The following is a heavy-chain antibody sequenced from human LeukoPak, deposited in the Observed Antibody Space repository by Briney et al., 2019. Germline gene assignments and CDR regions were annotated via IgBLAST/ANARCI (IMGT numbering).Heavy chain of an antibody. J-gene: IGHJ6*02. V-gene: IGHV4-59*01. D-gene: IGHD3-10*02. CDR1: GGSISSYY. CDR3: ASETMFHGMDV. Sequence: SETLSLTCTVSGGSISSYYWSWIRQPPGKGLEWIGYIYYSGSTNYNPSLKSRVTISVDTSKNQFSLKLSSVTAADTAVYYCASETMFHGMDVWGQGTTVTVSS. CDR2: IYYSGST.